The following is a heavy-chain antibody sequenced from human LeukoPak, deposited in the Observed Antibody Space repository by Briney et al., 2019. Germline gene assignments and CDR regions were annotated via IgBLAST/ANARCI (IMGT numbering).Heavy chain of an antibody. V-gene: IGHV1-2*06. J-gene: IGHJ4*02. D-gene: IGHD1-26*01. Sequence: ASVKVTCKASGYTFTVYYIHWVRQAPGQGLEWMGRINPNTGGTNYAQKFQGRVTMTRDTSISTTYMELSRLTSDDTAVFYCARGPTSTTDYWGQGTLVTVSS. CDR3: ARGPTSTTDY. CDR1: GYTFTVYY. CDR2: INPNTGGT.